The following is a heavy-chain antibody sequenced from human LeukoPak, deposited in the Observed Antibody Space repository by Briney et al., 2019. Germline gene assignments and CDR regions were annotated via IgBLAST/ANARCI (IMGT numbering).Heavy chain of an antibody. CDR1: GGSLSSYY. Sequence: SETLSLTCIVSGGSLSSYYGSWIRQPAGKGLEWIGRIYTSGSTNYSPSLKSRVTMSVDTSKNQFSLKLSSVTAADTAVYYCARELDNYFDYWGQGTLVTVSS. J-gene: IGHJ4*02. CDR2: IYTSGST. CDR3: ARELDNYFDY. V-gene: IGHV4-4*07.